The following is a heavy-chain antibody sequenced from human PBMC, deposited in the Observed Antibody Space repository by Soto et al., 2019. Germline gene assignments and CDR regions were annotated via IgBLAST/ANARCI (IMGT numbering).Heavy chain of an antibody. CDR1: GFTFSSYA. V-gene: IGHV3-23*01. CDR3: TRTTRSPDAFDI. Sequence: GGSLRLSCAASGFTFSSYAMSWVRQAPGKGLEWVSAISGSGGSTYYADSVKGRFTISRDNAKNTLYLQMNSLRAEDTAVYYCTRTTRSPDAFDIWGQGTMVTVSS. J-gene: IGHJ3*02. D-gene: IGHD2-2*01. CDR2: ISGSGGST.